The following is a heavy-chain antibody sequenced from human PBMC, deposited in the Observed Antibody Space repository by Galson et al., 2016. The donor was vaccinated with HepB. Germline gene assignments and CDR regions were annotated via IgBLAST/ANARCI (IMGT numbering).Heavy chain of an antibody. Sequence: SLRLSCAASGFTFSGSAMHWVRQAPGKGLEWVGRIRSKANSYATAYAASVKGRFTISRDDSKNTAYLQMNSLKTEDTAVYYCTRTLSSSWYNWFDPWGQGTLVTVSS. D-gene: IGHD6-13*01. CDR2: IRSKANSYAT. CDR1: GFTFSGSA. V-gene: IGHV3-73*01. CDR3: TRTLSSSWYNWFDP. J-gene: IGHJ5*02.